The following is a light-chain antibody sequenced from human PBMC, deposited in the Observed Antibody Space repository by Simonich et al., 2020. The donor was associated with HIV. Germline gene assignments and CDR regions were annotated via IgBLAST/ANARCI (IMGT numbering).Light chain of an antibody. CDR1: SSDVGSYNL. J-gene: IGLJ3*02. CDR2: EAI. CDR3: CSYAGSSTWV. V-gene: IGLV2-23*01. Sequence: QSALTQPASVSGFPGQSITISCTGTSSDVGSYNLFSWYQQHPGKAPKPMIYEAIKRPSGVANRFAGAKSGNTASLTISGLQAEDEADYYCCSYAGSSTWVFGGGTKLTVL.